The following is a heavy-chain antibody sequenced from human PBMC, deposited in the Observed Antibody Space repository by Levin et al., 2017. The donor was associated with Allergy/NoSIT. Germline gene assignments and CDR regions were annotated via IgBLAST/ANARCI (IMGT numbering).Heavy chain of an antibody. Sequence: GESLKISCKASGYTFTSYYMHWVRQAPGQGLEWMGIINPSGGSTSYAQKFQGRVTMTRDTSTSTVYMELSSLRSEDTAVYYCARDPQTGEDAFDSWGQGTMVTVSS. CDR1: GYTFTSYY. CDR3: ARDPQTGEDAFDS. J-gene: IGHJ3*02. D-gene: IGHD3-16*01. V-gene: IGHV1-46*01. CDR2: INPSGGST.